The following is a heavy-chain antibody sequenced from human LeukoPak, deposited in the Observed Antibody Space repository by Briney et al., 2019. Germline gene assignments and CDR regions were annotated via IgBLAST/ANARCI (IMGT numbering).Heavy chain of an antibody. CDR3: ARVGVGARFDP. Sequence: SETLSLTCAVYGGSFSGYYWSWIRQPPGKGLEWIGEINHSGSTNYNPSLKSRVTISVDTSKNQFSLKLSSVTAADTAVYYCARVGVGARFDPWGQGTLVTVSS. D-gene: IGHD1-26*01. CDR1: GGSFSGYY. V-gene: IGHV4-34*01. J-gene: IGHJ5*02. CDR2: INHSGST.